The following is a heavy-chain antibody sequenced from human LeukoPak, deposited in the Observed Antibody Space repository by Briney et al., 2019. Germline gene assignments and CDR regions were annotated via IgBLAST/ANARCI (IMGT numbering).Heavy chain of an antibody. D-gene: IGHD4-11*01. V-gene: IGHV3-66*02. Sequence: TGGSLRVSCAASGVTVSSNYMSWVRQASGKGLEWVSVIYSGGSTYYADSVKGRFTISRDNSKNTLYLQMNSLRAEDTAVYYCARGLTTVTPLDIWGQGTMVTVSS. CDR3: ARGLTTVTPLDI. J-gene: IGHJ3*02. CDR2: IYSGGST. CDR1: GVTVSSNY.